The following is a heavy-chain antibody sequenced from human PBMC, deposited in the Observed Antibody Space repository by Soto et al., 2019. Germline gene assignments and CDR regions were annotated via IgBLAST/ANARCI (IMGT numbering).Heavy chain of an antibody. CDR2: IIPIFGTA. CDR1: GGTYSSYA. J-gene: IGHJ6*02. CDR3: ASVLELHYYYGMDV. Sequence: QVQLVQCGAEVKKPGSSVKVTCKASGGTYSSYAISWVRQAPGQGLEWMGGIIPIFGTANYAQKFQGRVTITADESTSTAYMELSSLRSEVTAVYYCASVLELHYYYGMDVWGQGTTVTVSS. V-gene: IGHV1-69*12. D-gene: IGHD1-7*01.